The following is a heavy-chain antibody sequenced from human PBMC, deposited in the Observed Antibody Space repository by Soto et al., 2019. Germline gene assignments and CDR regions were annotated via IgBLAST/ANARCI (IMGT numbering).Heavy chain of an antibody. CDR3: ASGKTYYDSCMDV. CDR2: ISGSGGST. J-gene: IGHJ6*02. V-gene: IGHV3-23*01. Sequence: PGGSLRLSCAASGFTFSSYAMSWVRQAPGKGLEWVSAISGSGGSTYYADSVKGRFTISRDNSKNTLYLQMNSLRDEDTAVYYCASGKTYYDSCMDVWGQGTTVTVSS. CDR1: GFTFSSYA. D-gene: IGHD3-3*01.